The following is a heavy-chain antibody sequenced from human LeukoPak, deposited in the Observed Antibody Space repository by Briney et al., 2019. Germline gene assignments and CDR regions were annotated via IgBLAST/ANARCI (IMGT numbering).Heavy chain of an antibody. V-gene: IGHV3-23*01. D-gene: IGHD3-22*01. Sequence: GGSLRLSCAASGFTFSSYAMGWVRKAPGKGLEWVSGISGSGANTYYADSVKGRSTLSRDNSKNTLYLQLNSLRAEDTAVYYCAKGRTTHYYDSSGYYSINFDYWGQGTLVTVSS. CDR2: ISGSGANT. CDR3: AKGRTTHYYDSSGYYSINFDY. J-gene: IGHJ4*02. CDR1: GFTFSSYA.